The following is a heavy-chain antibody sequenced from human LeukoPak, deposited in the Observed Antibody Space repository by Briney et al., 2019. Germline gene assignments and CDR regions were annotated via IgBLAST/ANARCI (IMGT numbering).Heavy chain of an antibody. CDR1: GFTFSSYA. D-gene: IGHD6-13*01. J-gene: IGHJ4*02. CDR3: VKGSLSSSWAFDY. CDR2: ISSNVGST. Sequence: PGGSLRLSCSASGFTFSSYAMHWVRQAPGKGLEYVSAISSNVGSTYYADSVKGRFTISRDNSKNALYLQMSSLRAEDTAVYYCVKGSLSSSWAFDYWGQGTLVTVSS. V-gene: IGHV3-64D*06.